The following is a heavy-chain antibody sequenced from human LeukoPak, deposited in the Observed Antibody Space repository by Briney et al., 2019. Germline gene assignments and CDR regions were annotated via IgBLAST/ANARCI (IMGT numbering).Heavy chain of an antibody. CDR2: ITGGGGKT. J-gene: IGHJ4*02. CDR3: AKTFGWPFYFDH. D-gene: IGHD2/OR15-2a*01. CDR1: GLTFSTSG. Sequence: GGSLRLSCTASGLTFSTSGFNWVRQAPGKGLEWVSGITGGGGKTYYADSVRGRFTISRDNSKNTLYLQVNSLRAEDTAVYYCAKTFGWPFYFDHWGQGTLVTVSS. V-gene: IGHV3-23*01.